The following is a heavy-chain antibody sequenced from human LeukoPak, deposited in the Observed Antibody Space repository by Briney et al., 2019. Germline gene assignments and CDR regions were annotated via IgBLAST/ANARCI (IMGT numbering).Heavy chain of an antibody. CDR3: ARQRGSGRYKNFDY. Sequence: ASVNVSYTPSEYTFTTYDINWVRRATGQGLGWMGWMNPNSGNTGYAQKCQGRVTMTRNTSISTVYMELSSLRSEDTAVYYCARQRGSGRYKNFDYWGQGTLVTVSS. D-gene: IGHD6-19*01. V-gene: IGHV1-8*01. CDR1: EYTFTTYD. J-gene: IGHJ4*02. CDR2: MNPNSGNT.